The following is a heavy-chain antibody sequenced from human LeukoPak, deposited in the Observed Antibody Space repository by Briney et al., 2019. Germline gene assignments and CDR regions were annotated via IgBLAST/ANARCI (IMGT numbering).Heavy chain of an antibody. D-gene: IGHD3-3*01. J-gene: IGHJ4*02. CDR3: ARSVTIFGVVPGGY. CDR2: INPSDGST. Sequence: GASVKVSCKASGYTFTGYYMHWVRQAPGQGLEWMGLINPSDGSTTYAPKFQGRVTLTRDTSTSTVYMKFSSLRSGDTAVYYCARSVTIFGVVPGGYWGQGTLVTVSS. V-gene: IGHV1-46*01. CDR1: GYTFTGYY.